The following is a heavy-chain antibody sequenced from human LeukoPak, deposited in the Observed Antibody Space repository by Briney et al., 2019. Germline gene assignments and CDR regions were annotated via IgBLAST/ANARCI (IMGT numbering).Heavy chain of an antibody. V-gene: IGHV3-21*01. CDR2: ISSSSSYI. CDR3: ARAPVGATTLGYFQH. CDR1: GFTFSSYS. Sequence: GGSLRLSCAASGFTFSSYSMNWVRQAPGKGLEWVSSISSSSSYIYYVDSVKGRFTISRHNAKNSLYVQMNSLRVEDTAVYYCARAPVGATTLGYFQHWGQGTLVTVSS. D-gene: IGHD1-26*01. J-gene: IGHJ1*01.